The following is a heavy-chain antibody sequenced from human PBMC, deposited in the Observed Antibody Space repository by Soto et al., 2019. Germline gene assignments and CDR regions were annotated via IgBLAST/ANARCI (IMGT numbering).Heavy chain of an antibody. CDR3: ARDRVDCSSTSCPKGYYYGMDV. Sequence: EVQLVESGGGLVQPGGSLRLSCAASGFTFSSCWMTWVRQAPGKGLEWVGRTRNKANSYTTEYAASVKGRFTISRDDSKNSLYLQMNSLKTEDTAVYYCARDRVDCSSTSCPKGYYYGMDVWGQGTTVTVSS. CDR1: GFTFSSCW. D-gene: IGHD2-2*01. J-gene: IGHJ6*02. V-gene: IGHV3-72*01. CDR2: TRNKANSYTT.